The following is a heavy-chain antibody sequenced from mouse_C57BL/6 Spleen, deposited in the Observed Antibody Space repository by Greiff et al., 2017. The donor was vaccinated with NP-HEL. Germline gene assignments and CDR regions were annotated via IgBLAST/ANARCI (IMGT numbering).Heavy chain of an antibody. CDR1: GYTFTNYW. V-gene: IGHV1-63*01. J-gene: IGHJ1*03. D-gene: IGHD2-1*01. CDR2: IYPGGGYT. CDR3: ARHIDGNYEYFDV. Sequence: QVQLKESGAELVRPGTSVKMSCKASGYTFTNYWIGWAKQRPGHGLEWIGDIYPGGGYTNYNEKFKGKATLTADKSSSTAYMQFSSLTSEDSAIYYCARHIDGNYEYFDVWGTGTTVTVSS.